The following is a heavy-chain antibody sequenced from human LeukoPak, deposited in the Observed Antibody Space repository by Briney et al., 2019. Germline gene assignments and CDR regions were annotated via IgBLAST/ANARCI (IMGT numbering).Heavy chain of an antibody. J-gene: IGHJ4*02. Sequence: SVKVSCKASGGTLSSYAISWVRQAPGQGLEWMGRIIPIFGTANYAQKFQGRVTITTDESTSTAYMELSSLRSEDTAVYYCARRRESSGLIFDYWGQGTLVTVSS. V-gene: IGHV1-69*05. D-gene: IGHD6-19*01. CDR1: GGTLSSYA. CDR2: IIPIFGTA. CDR3: ARRRESSGLIFDY.